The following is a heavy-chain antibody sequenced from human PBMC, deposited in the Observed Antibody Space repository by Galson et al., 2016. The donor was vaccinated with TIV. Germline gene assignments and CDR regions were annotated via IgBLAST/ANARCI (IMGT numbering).Heavy chain of an antibody. D-gene: IGHD3-3*01. CDR2: IIPIFRTT. J-gene: IGHJ6*03. CDR3: ATSISGVVNYYYHMDV. CDR1: GGPFRNYA. Sequence: SVKVSGKASGGPFRNYAISWVRQAPGQGLEWMGRIIPIFRTTNYAQKFQGRVTITADESTSTAFMELSSLRSEDTATYYCATSISGVVNYYYHMDVWGKGTTVTVSS. V-gene: IGHV1-69*13.